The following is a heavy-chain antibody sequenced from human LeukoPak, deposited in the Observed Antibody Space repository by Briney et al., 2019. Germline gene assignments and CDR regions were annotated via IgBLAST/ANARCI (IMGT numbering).Heavy chain of an antibody. CDR3: ARDPTTVTKGFDI. CDR2: ISYTGST. J-gene: IGHJ3*02. CDR1: DASFNSHY. Sequence: SSETLSLTCIVSDASFNSHYWTWIRQPPGKGLEWIGYISYTGSTNYNPSLKSRVTISVDTSKNQFSLKLSSVTAADTAVYYCARDPTTVTKGFDIWGQGTMVTVSS. D-gene: IGHD4-17*01. V-gene: IGHV4-59*11.